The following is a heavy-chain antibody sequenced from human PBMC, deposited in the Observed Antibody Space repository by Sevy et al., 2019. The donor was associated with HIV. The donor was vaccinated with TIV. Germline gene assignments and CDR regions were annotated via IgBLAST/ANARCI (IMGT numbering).Heavy chain of an antibody. D-gene: IGHD3-10*01. V-gene: IGHV1-18*01. J-gene: IGHJ6*02. CDR2: ISAYNGNT. CDR3: AREGIPDYYGSGSSIYYYGMDV. Sequence: ASVKVSCKASGYTFTSYGISWVRQAPGQGLEWMGWISAYNGNTNYAQKLQGRVTMTTDTSTSTAYMELRSLGSDDTAVYYCAREGIPDYYGSGSSIYYYGMDVWGQGTTVTVSS. CDR1: GYTFTSYG.